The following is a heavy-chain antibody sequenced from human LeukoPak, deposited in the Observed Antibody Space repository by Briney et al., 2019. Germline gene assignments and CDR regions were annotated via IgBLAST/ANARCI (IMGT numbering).Heavy chain of an antibody. V-gene: IGHV1-58*01. J-gene: IGHJ5*02. CDR2: IVVGSGNT. CDR3: AAVPDIVVVPDSYNWFDP. CDR1: GFTFTSSA. D-gene: IGHD2-2*01. Sequence: SVKVSCKASGFTFTSSAVQWVRQARGQRLEWIGWIVVGSGNTNYAQKFQERVTITRDMSTSTAYMELSSLRSEDTAVYYCAAVPDIVVVPDSYNWFDPWGQGTLVTVSS.